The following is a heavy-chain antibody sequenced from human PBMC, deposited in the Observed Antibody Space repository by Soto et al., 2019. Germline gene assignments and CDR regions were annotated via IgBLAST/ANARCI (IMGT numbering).Heavy chain of an antibody. CDR3: AKLDCSSTTCYTGGSWFDP. CDR1: GFTFSRYA. V-gene: IGHV3-23*01. CDR2: ISGGGGTA. D-gene: IGHD2-2*02. J-gene: IGHJ5*02. Sequence: GGSLRLSCVASGFTFSRYAMSWVRQAPGKGLEWVSAISGGGGTAYYADSVKGRFTISRDNSKNTLYLQMTSLRAEDTAVYYCAKLDCSSTTCYTGGSWFDPWGQGTLVTVS.